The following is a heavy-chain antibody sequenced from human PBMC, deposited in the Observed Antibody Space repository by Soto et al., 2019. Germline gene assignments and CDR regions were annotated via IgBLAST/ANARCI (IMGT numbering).Heavy chain of an antibody. CDR2: INHGGCT. CDR1: PGYLSEPY. Sequence: SSQTLSLTLSVYPGYLSEPYCTWIRQPPGNGLEWIGEINHGGCTNYNPSLNSRVTMSVDTSQNQFSLRLISVTAADTAMYFCVRIRYQLPSSVLWLGPWGQGTRVTVSS. CDR3: VRIRYQLPSSVLWLGP. D-gene: IGHD3-16*01. V-gene: IGHV4-34*01. J-gene: IGHJ5*02.